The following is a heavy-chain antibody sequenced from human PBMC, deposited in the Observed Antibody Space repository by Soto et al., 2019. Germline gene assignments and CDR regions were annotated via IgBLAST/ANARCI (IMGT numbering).Heavy chain of an antibody. CDR3: AREGYCSGGSCYGYYYGMDV. D-gene: IGHD2-15*01. CDR2: IYYSGST. Sequence: SETLSLTCTVSGGSISSYYWSWIRQPPGKGLDWIGYIYYSGSTNYNPSLKSRVTISVDTSKNQFSLKLSSVTAADTAVYYCAREGYCSGGSCYGYYYGMDVWGQGTTVTVSS. J-gene: IGHJ6*02. V-gene: IGHV4-59*01. CDR1: GGSISSYY.